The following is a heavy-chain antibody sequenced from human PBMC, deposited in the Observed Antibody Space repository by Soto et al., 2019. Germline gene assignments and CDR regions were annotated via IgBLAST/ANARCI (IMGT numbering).Heavy chain of an antibody. CDR3: AKVAGYYYDSSGRSYFDY. D-gene: IGHD3-22*01. V-gene: IGHV3-23*01. CDR1: GFTFSSYA. J-gene: IGHJ4*02. CDR2: ISSSGGST. Sequence: GGSLRLSCAASGFTFSSYAMSWVRQAPGKGLEWVSAISSSGGSTYYADSVKGRFTISRDNSKNTLYLQMNSLRAEDTAVYYCAKVAGYYYDSSGRSYFDYWGQGTLVTVSS.